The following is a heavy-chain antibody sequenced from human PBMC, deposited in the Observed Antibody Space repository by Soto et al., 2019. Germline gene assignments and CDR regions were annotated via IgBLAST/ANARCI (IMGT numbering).Heavy chain of an antibody. CDR3: AKDVGEDDGY. J-gene: IGHJ4*02. V-gene: IGHV3-43*01. CDR2: ISWDGGST. CDR1: GFTFDDYA. D-gene: IGHD3-3*01. Sequence: GGSLRLSCAASGFTFDDYAMHWVRQAPGKGLEWIALISWDGGSTFYADSVKGRFTISRDNSKNSLYLEMSSLRPDDTALYYCAKDVGEDDGYWGRGTLVTVSS.